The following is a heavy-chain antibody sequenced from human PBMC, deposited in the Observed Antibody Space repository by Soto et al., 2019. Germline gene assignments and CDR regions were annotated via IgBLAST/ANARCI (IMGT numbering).Heavy chain of an antibody. J-gene: IGHJ6*03. Sequence: PGGSLRLSCAASGFTFSSYAMSWVRQAPGKGLEWVSAISGSGGSTYYADSVKGRFTISRDNSKNTLYLQMNSLRAEDTAVYYCAKDLGLRYYYYYYMDVWGKGTTVTVSS. D-gene: IGHD3-16*01. V-gene: IGHV3-23*01. CDR1: GFTFSSYA. CDR3: AKDLGLRYYYYYYMDV. CDR2: ISGSGGST.